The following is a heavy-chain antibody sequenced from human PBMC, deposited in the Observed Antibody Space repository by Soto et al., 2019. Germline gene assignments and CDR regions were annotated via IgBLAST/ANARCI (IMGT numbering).Heavy chain of an antibody. CDR3: AKGNYDILTGYARAFFFDY. V-gene: IGHV3-23*01. Sequence: GVLRIPCSASGFTFSRYAMSWVRQAPGKGLEWVSAISGSGGSTYYADSVKGRFTISRDNSKNTLYLQMNSLRAEDTAVYYCAKGNYDILTGYARAFFFDYWGQGTLVTVSS. J-gene: IGHJ4*02. D-gene: IGHD3-9*01. CDR1: GFTFSRYA. CDR2: ISGSGGST.